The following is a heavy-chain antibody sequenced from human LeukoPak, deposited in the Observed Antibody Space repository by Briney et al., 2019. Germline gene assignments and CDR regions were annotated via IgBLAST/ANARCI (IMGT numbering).Heavy chain of an antibody. V-gene: IGHV4-59*01. CDR1: GGSISDYY. CDR3: ARGETTMVGISH. D-gene: IGHD5-18*01. CDR2: IYYSGST. Sequence: SETLSLTCTVSGGSISDYYWSWIRQPPGKGLEYIGYIYYSGSTNYNPSLKSRVTISLDTSKNQFSLKLTSVTAADTAVYYCARGETTMVGISHWGQGTLVTVSS. J-gene: IGHJ4*02.